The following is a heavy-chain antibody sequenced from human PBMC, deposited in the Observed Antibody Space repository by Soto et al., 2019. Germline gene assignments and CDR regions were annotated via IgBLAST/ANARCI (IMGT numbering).Heavy chain of an antibody. CDR3: ARDNGYYDSSGYSSTNYYYGMDV. J-gene: IGHJ6*02. CDR2: IYTSGST. CDR1: GGSISSYY. Sequence: SETLSLTCTVSGGSISSYYWSWIRQPAGKGLEWIGRIYTSGSTNYNPSLKSGVTMSVDTSKNQCSLKLSSVTAADRAVYYGARDNGYYDSSGYSSTNYYYGMDVWGQGTTVTVSS. D-gene: IGHD3-22*01. V-gene: IGHV4-4*07.